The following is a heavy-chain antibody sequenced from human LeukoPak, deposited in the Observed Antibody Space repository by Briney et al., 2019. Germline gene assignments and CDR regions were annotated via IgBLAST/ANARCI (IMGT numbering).Heavy chain of an antibody. D-gene: IGHD4-17*01. CDR1: GGTFSSYA. CDR3: ARARGGYGDYRRGDYFDY. J-gene: IGHJ4*02. Sequence: GASVKASCKASGGTFSSYAISWVRQAPGQGLEWMGGIIPIFGTANYAQKFQGRVTITADESTSTAYMELSSLRSEDTAVYYCARARGGYGDYRRGDYFDYWGQGTLVTVSS. V-gene: IGHV1-69*13. CDR2: IIPIFGTA.